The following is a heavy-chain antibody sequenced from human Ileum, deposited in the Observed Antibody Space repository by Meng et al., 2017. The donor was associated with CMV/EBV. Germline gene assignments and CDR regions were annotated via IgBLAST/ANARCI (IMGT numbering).Heavy chain of an antibody. CDR1: GYNFISYD. V-gene: IGHV1-8*01. D-gene: IGHD3-10*01. J-gene: IGHJ4*02. CDR3: ARTVRDSSRIDS. Sequence: ASVKVSCKTSGYNFISYDINWVRQATGQGLEWMGWMNPNSGNTGYAQRFQDRVTRTRNISIMTAYMELTSLTSEDTAVYYCARTVRDSSRIDSWGQGTLVTVSS. CDR2: MNPNSGNT.